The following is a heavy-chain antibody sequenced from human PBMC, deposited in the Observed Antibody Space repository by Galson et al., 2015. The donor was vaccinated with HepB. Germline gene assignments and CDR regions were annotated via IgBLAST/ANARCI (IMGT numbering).Heavy chain of an antibody. CDR2: ISGSGGGT. CDR3: AKCSVQILATVPFDY. V-gene: IGHV3-23*01. J-gene: IGHJ4*02. D-gene: IGHD5-12*01. CDR1: GFSFTSYA. Sequence: SLRLSCAASGFSFTSYAMSWVRQAPGKGLEWVSAISGSGGGTFYADSVKGRFAISRDNSKNTVFLQVHSLRAEDSAVYYCAKCSVQILATVPFDYWGQGTLVTVSS.